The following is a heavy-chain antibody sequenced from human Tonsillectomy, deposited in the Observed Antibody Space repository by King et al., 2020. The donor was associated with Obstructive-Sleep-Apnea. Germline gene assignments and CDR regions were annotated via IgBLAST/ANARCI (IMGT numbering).Heavy chain of an antibody. D-gene: IGHD1-20*01. V-gene: IGHV4-39*07. CDR2: IYYSGST. CDR1: GGSISSSRYY. CDR3: ITGTTGGGYNWFDP. J-gene: IGHJ5*02. Sequence: QLQESGPGLVKPSETLSLTCTVFGGSISSSRYYWGWIRQPPGKGLEWIGSIYYSGSTYYNPSLKSRVTISVDTSKNQFSLKRSSVTAADTAVYYCITGTTGGGYNWFDPWGQGTLVTVSS.